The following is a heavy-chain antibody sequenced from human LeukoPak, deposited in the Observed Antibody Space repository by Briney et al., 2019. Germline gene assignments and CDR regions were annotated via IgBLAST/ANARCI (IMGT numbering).Heavy chain of an antibody. D-gene: IGHD5-24*01. CDR1: RYTFTSYD. CDR3: ARARQRGWQQVVGY. J-gene: IGHJ4*02. Sequence: ASVKVSCKASRYTFTSYDINWVRQATGQGLEWMGWMNPNSGNTGYAQKFQGRVTMTRNTSISTAYMELSSLRSEDTAVYYCARARQRGWQQVVGYWGQGTLVTVSS. CDR2: MNPNSGNT. V-gene: IGHV1-8*01.